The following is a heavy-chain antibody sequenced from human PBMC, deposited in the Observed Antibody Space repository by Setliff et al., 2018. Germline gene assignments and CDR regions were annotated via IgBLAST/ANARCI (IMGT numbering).Heavy chain of an antibody. J-gene: IGHJ1*01. CDR1: GFSFNNYY. CDR2: ISRDTDYT. V-gene: IGHV3-21*01. Sequence: GESLKISCAASGFSFNNYYMTWVRQAPGKGLEWISGISRDTDYTYYAESVKGRFTIFRDNAKNSVYLQMNRLRAEDTAVYYCARDRDGHFQLWGRGTLVTAPQ. CDR3: ARDRDGHFQL.